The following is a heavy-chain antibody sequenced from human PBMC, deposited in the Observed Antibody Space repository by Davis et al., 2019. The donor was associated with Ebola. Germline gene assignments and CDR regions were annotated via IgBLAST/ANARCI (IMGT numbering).Heavy chain of an antibody. Sequence: GESLKISCAFSGFSASLYSMNWVRQAPGKGLEWVSTFGTGGDTYYADSVKGRFTISRDNSRGTLYLQMNSLRVEDSAIYYCVKDSSNIWFDIWGQGTLVTVSS. D-gene: IGHD2/OR15-2a*01. CDR3: VKDSSNIWFDI. V-gene: IGHV3-23*01. CDR1: GFSASLYS. J-gene: IGHJ3*02. CDR2: FGTGGDT.